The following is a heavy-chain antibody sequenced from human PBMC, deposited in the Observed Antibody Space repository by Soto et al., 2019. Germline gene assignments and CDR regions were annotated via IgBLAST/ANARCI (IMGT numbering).Heavy chain of an antibody. D-gene: IGHD1-26*01. CDR2: ISHTGDT. J-gene: IGHJ4*02. Sequence: TLSLTCTVSDASVWSDSYFWTWIRQPPGKGLEWIAYISHTGDTNYNPSLKSRVTISIDTSRNQFSLTVTSVTAADTAVYFCARIVVGVTVGLWGQGSLVTVSS. CDR3: ARIVVGVTVGL. V-gene: IGHV4-61*01. CDR1: DASVWSDSYF.